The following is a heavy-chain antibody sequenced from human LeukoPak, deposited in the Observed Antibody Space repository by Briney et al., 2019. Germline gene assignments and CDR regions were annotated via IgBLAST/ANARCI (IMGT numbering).Heavy chain of an antibody. Sequence: VASVKVSCKASGYTFTVYYIYWVRQTPGQGLEWMGLINPNSGGTNYAQKFQGRVTMTRDTSISTAYMELSRLRSDDTAVYYCARDLTGAPPGYWGQGTLVTVSS. D-gene: IGHD3-9*01. CDR2: INPNSGGT. J-gene: IGHJ4*02. CDR3: ARDLTGAPPGY. V-gene: IGHV1-2*02. CDR1: GYTFTVYY.